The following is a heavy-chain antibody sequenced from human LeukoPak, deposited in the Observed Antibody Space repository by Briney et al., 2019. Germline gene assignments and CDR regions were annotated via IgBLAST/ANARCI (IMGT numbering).Heavy chain of an antibody. D-gene: IGHD3-22*01. CDR1: GFTFSSYS. V-gene: IGHV3-21*01. CDR3: ARWDDSSGYYPYYFDY. J-gene: IGHJ4*02. Sequence: GGSLRLSCAASGFTFSSYSINWVRQAPGKGLEWVSSISSSSSYIYYADSVKRRFTISRDNAKKSLYLQMNSLRAEDTAVYYCARWDDSSGYYPYYFDYWGQGTLVTVSS. CDR2: ISSSSSYI.